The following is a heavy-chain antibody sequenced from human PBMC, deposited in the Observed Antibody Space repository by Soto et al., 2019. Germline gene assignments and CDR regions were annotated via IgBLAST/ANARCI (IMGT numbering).Heavy chain of an antibody. V-gene: IGHV3-74*01. CDR2: IKTDGTYA. D-gene: IGHD3-22*01. CDR1: GFTFSTYW. Sequence: EVQLVESGGDLVQPGGSLRLSCAASGFTFSTYWMHWVRQAPGKGLLWVSRIKTDGTYATYADSLKGPLTISRDNAKNTPSLQMNRLRLEDAAVYYCAAGGSGYYANWGQGTLVTVYS. CDR3: AAGGSGYYAN. J-gene: IGHJ4*02.